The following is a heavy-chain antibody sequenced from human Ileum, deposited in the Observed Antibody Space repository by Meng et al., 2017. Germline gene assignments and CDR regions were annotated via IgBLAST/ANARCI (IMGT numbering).Heavy chain of an antibody. J-gene: IGHJ5*02. V-gene: IGHV4-30-4*01. CDR1: GGSISSGDYY. D-gene: IGHD3-3*01. CDR2: IYYSGST. Sequence: QAQLQESGPVLVKPSQTPSLTCTVPGGSISSGDYYWSWIRQPPGKGLEWIGYIYYSGSTYYNPSLKSRVTISVDTSKNQFSLKLSSVTAADTAVYYCARENTIFGVVWGSWFDPWGQGTLVTVSS. CDR3: ARENTIFGVVWGSWFDP.